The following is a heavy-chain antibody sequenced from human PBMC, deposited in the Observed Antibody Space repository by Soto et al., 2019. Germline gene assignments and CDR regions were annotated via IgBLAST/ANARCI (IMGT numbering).Heavy chain of an antibody. V-gene: IGHV3-23*01. CDR2: ISGSGGST. D-gene: IGHD2-15*01. Sequence: EVQLLESGGGLVQPGGSLRLSCAASGFTFSSYAMSWVSQAPGKGLEWVSAISGSGGSTYYADSVKGRFTISRDNSKNTLYLQMNSLRAEDTAVYYCAKDAAGYCSGGSCYQYYFYYWGQGTLVTVSS. CDR1: GFTFSSYA. J-gene: IGHJ4*02. CDR3: AKDAAGYCSGGSCYQYYFYY.